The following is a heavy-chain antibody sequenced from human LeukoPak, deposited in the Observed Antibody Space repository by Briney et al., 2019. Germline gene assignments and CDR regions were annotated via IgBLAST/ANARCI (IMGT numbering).Heavy chain of an antibody. V-gene: IGHV3-30*03. J-gene: IGHJ4*02. CDR2: ISYDGSNK. Sequence: GGSLRLSCAASGFTFSTSGRNWVREAPGKGLEQGAVISYDGSNKYYADSVKGRFTISRDNSKNTLYLQMNSTRAEDTARYYCARDFRPVVGVGGTFAYWGQGNLVTVSS. CDR1: GFTFSTSG. CDR3: ARDFRPVVGVGGTFAY. D-gene: IGHD2-2*01.